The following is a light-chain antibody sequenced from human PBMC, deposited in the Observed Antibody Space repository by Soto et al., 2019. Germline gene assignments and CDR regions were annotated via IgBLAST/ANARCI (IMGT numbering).Light chain of an antibody. V-gene: IGKV3-15*01. J-gene: IGKJ1*01. CDR3: QQYNNRPQT. CDR2: GAS. Sequence: VMTQAPATLSVSPGQSATLSCRASQTINNNVAWYQLKDGQVPRLLIYGASTRAPDLPARFSGSGYGTEFNLTISSLQSADLAEYHCQQYNNRPQTFAQGTKVDIK. CDR1: QTINNN.